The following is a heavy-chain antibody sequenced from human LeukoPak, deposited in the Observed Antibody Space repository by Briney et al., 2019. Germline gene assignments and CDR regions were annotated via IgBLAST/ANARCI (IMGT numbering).Heavy chain of an antibody. J-gene: IGHJ4*02. CDR2: IIPILGIA. D-gene: IGHD3-3*01. V-gene: IGHV1-69*02. CDR1: GGTFISYT. Sequence: SVKVSCKASGGTFISYTISWVRQAPGQGLEWMGRIIPILGIANYAQKFQGRVTITADKSTSTAYMELSSLRSEDTAVYYCARDFWSGSTAYYFDYWGQGTLVTVSS. CDR3: ARDFWSGSTAYYFDY.